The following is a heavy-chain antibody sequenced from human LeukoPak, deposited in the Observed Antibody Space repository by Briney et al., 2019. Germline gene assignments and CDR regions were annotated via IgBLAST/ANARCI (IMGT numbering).Heavy chain of an antibody. Sequence: GGSLRLSCAVSGFTFSTYGMHWVRQAPGKGLEWVAVILYDGSNRQYADSVKGRFTISRDNSKNTLYLQMNSLRVEDTAVYYCAKVRGDVGSSYFPDYWGQGTLVTVTS. CDR3: AKVRGDVGSSYFPDY. J-gene: IGHJ4*02. CDR1: GFTFSTYG. CDR2: ILYDGSNR. D-gene: IGHD3-22*01. V-gene: IGHV3-30*18.